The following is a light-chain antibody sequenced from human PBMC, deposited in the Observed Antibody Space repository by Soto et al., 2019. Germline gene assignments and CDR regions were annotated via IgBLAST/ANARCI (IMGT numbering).Light chain of an antibody. CDR3: QQYNNYPRT. CDR2: DAS. Sequence: DIQMTQSPSTLSASIGDRVTITCRASESIRTWLAWYQHKPEKAPKFLIYDASSLESGVPSRFSGSGSGTEFTLTISNLQPDDFATYFCQQYNNYPRTFGQGTKVDIK. J-gene: IGKJ1*01. CDR1: ESIRTW. V-gene: IGKV1-5*01.